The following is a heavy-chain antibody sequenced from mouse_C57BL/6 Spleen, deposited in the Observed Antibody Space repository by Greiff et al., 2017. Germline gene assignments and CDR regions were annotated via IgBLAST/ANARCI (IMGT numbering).Heavy chain of an antibody. V-gene: IGHV1-81*01. Sequence: QVQLKESGAELARPGASVKLSCKASGYTFTSYGISWVKQRTGQGLEWIGEIYPRSGNTYYNEKFKGKATLTADKSSSTAYMELRSLTSEDSAVYFCARVNEGYYGYFDVWGTGTTVTVSS. CDR3: ARVNEGYYGYFDV. D-gene: IGHD2-3*01. CDR1: GYTFTSYG. CDR2: IYPRSGNT. J-gene: IGHJ1*03.